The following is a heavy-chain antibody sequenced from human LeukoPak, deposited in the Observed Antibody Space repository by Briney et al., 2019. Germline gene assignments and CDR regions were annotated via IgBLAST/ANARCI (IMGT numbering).Heavy chain of an antibody. CDR2: INPKSGGT. CDR1: GYTFTGYY. V-gene: IGHV1-2*02. Sequence: ASVKVSCKASGYTFTGYYIHWVRQAPGQGLEWMGWINPKSGGTVYARKFQGRVTMTRDTSSSTAYMELSRLRFDDTVVYYCARGPRITIFGVVMANDAFDIWGQGTMVTVSS. D-gene: IGHD3-3*01. CDR3: ARGPRITIFGVVMANDAFDI. J-gene: IGHJ3*02.